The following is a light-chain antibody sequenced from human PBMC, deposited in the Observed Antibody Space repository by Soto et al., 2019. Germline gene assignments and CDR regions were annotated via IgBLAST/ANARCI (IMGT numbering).Light chain of an antibody. CDR1: SSDVGLYNY. J-gene: IGLJ3*02. CDR2: EVS. V-gene: IGLV2-14*01. Sequence: QSVLTQPASVSGSPGQSITISCTGTSSDVGLYNYVSWYQQHPGKAPKLMIYEVSNRPSGVSNRFSGSKSGNTASLTISGLQAEDEANYYCSSYTSSSLWVFGGGTKLTVL. CDR3: SSYTSSSLWV.